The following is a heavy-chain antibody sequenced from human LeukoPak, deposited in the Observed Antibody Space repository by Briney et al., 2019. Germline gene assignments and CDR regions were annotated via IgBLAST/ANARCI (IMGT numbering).Heavy chain of an antibody. Sequence: PSETLSLTCAVYGGSFSGYYWSGIRQPPGEGLGWIGEINHSGSTNYNPSLKSRVTISVDTSKNPFSLKLSSVTAADTAVYYCARDPMIVVVIPPRGAFDIWGQGTMVTVSS. CDR2: INHSGST. CDR1: GGSFSGYY. V-gene: IGHV4-34*01. D-gene: IGHD3-22*01. J-gene: IGHJ3*02. CDR3: ARDPMIVVVIPPRGAFDI.